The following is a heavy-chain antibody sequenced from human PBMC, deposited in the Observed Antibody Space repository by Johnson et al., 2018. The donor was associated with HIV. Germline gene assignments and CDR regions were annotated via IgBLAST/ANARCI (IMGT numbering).Heavy chain of an antibody. J-gene: IGHJ3*02. CDR2: IYSGGST. V-gene: IGHV3-53*01. Sequence: VQLVESGGGLIQPGGSLRLSCAASGFTVSSNYMSWVRQAPGKGLEWVSVIYSGGSTYYADSVKGRFTISRDNSKNTLYLQMNSLRAEDTAVYYCARVATADDDAFDIWGLGTMFTVSS. CDR3: ARVATADDDAFDI. CDR1: GFTVSSNY. D-gene: IGHD5-18*01.